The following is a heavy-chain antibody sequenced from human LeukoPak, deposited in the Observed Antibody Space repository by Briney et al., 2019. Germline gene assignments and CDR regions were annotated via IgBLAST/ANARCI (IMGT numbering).Heavy chain of an antibody. CDR2: IYYSGST. V-gene: IGHV4-39*07. D-gene: IGHD3-9*01. Sequence: PSETLPLTCTVSGGSISSSSYYWGWIRQPPGKGLEWIGSIYYSGSTYYNPSLKSRVTISVDTSKNQFSLKLSSVTAADTAVYYCARGVSRSGLRYCDYWGQGTLVTVSS. CDR3: ARGVSRSGLRYCDY. J-gene: IGHJ4*02. CDR1: GGSISSSSYY.